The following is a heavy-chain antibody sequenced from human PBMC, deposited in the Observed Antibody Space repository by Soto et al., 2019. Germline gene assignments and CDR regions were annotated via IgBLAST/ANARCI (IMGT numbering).Heavy chain of an antibody. V-gene: IGHV3-74*01. J-gene: IGHJ5*02. CDR3: ARDRGDGYLLNWFDH. CDR2: INSDGSST. CDR1: GFAFSSYW. Sequence: PGGSLRLSCAASGFAFSSYWMHWVRQAPGKGLVWVSLINSDGSSTSYADSVKGRFTISRDNAKNTLYLQMNSLRAEDTAVYYFARDRGDGYLLNWFDHWGQGIRFTVSS. D-gene: IGHD3-10*01.